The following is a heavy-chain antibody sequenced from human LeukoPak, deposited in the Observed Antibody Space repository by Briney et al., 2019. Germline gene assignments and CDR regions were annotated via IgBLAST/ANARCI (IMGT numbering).Heavy chain of an antibody. D-gene: IGHD3-3*01. Sequence: GRSLRLSCAASGFTFDDYAMHWVRQAPGKGLEWVSGISWNSGSIGYADSVKGRFTISRDNAKNSLYLQMNSLRAEDTAVYYCAKDLEEEWGYYFDYWGQGTLVTVSS. CDR3: AKDLEEEWGYYFDY. J-gene: IGHJ4*02. CDR2: ISWNSGSI. V-gene: IGHV3-9*01. CDR1: GFTFDDYA.